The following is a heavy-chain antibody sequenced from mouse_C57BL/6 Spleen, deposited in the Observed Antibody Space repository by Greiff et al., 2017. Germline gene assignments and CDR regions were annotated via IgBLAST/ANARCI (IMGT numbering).Heavy chain of an antibody. V-gene: IGHV5-6*01. CDR1: GFTFSSYG. CDR3: EGQNPFAY. CDR2: ISSGGSYT. J-gene: IGHJ3*01. Sequence: EVKLVESGGDLVKPGGSLKLSCAASGFTFSSYGMSWVRQTPDKRLEWVATISSGGSYTYYHDSVKGRFTIARVNAKNTMDLQMSSLKSEDTAMDYCEGQNPFAYWGKGTLVTVSA.